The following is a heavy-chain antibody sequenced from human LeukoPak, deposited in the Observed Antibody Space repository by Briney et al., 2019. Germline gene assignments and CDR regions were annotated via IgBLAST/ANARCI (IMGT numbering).Heavy chain of an antibody. Sequence: PSETLSLTCAVYGGSFSGYYWSWIRQPPGKGLEWIGEINHSGSTNYNPSLKSRVTISVDTSKNQFSLKLSSVTAADTAVYYCARPVGATVFDIWSQGTMVTVSS. CDR1: GGSFSGYY. D-gene: IGHD1-26*01. CDR3: ARPVGATVFDI. J-gene: IGHJ3*02. V-gene: IGHV4-34*01. CDR2: INHSGST.